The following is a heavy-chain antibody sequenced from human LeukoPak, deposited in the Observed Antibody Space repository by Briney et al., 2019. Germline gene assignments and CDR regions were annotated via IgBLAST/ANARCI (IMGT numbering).Heavy chain of an antibody. CDR2: ISNSGSSI. J-gene: IGHJ4*02. CDR1: GFTFSDSY. V-gene: IGHV3-11*04. Sequence: GGSLRLSCAASGFTFSDSYMTWIRQAPGKGLEWVSYISNSGSSIYYAEAVKGRFTTSMDNAKSSVYLQMNSLRADDTAVYYCGRGQWGFVYWGQGALVTVSS. CDR3: GRGQWGFVY. D-gene: IGHD1-26*01.